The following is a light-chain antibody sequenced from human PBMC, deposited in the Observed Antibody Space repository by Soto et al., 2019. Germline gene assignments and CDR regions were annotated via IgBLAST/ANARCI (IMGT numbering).Light chain of an antibody. J-gene: IGKJ4*01. Sequence: EIVLTQSPATLSLSPGERATLSCRASQSVGSSFAWYQQQPGQAPRLLIFDAFKRATGIPARFSGSGSGTDFTLTISSLEPEDFAVYYFQLRNSWPLLWTFGGGTKVEIK. CDR3: QLRNSWPLLWT. CDR1: QSVGSS. CDR2: DAF. V-gene: IGKV3-11*01.